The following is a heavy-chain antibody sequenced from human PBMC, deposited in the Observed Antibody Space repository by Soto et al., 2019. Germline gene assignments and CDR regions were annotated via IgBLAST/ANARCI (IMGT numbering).Heavy chain of an antibody. CDR3: AKDGGGYSSGWDY. J-gene: IGHJ4*02. D-gene: IGHD6-19*01. Sequence: QLVESGGGLVQPGGSLRLSCAASGFTFSSYAMSWVRQAPGKGLEWVSTISGNSGSTYYADSVKGRFTISRDNSKNMLYLQMNSLRAEDTAVHYCAKDGGGYSSGWDYWGQGTLVTVSS. V-gene: IGHV3-23*04. CDR2: ISGNSGST. CDR1: GFTFSSYA.